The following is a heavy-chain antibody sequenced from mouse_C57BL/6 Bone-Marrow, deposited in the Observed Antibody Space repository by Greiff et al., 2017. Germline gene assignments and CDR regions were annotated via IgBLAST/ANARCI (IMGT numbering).Heavy chain of an antibody. Sequence: DVQLQESGPGLVKPSQSLSLTCSVTGYSITSGYYWNWIRQFPGNKLEWMGYISYDGSNNYNPSLKNRISITRDTSKNQFFLKLNSVTTEDTATYYCAREEVTTGFDAMDYWGQGTSVTVSS. CDR2: ISYDGSN. V-gene: IGHV3-6*01. CDR3: AREEVTTGFDAMDY. J-gene: IGHJ4*01. D-gene: IGHD2-2*01. CDR1: GYSITSGYY.